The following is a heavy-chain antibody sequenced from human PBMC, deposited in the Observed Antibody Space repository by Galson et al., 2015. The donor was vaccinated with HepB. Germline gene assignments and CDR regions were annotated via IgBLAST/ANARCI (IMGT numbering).Heavy chain of an antibody. CDR1: GFTFSSYS. J-gene: IGHJ4*02. Sequence: SLRLSCAASGFTFSSYSMNWVRQAPGKGLEWVSYISSSRTTLYYADSVKGRFTISRDNAKNSLYLQMNSLRADDTALYYCVRDLPGSSVYNWGQGTLVTVSS. D-gene: IGHD3-22*01. CDR2: ISSSRTTL. V-gene: IGHV3-48*04. CDR3: VRDLPGSSVYN.